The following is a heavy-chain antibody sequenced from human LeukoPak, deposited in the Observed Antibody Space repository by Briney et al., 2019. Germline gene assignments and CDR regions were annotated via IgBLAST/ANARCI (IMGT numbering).Heavy chain of an antibody. CDR2: IKQDGSEK. CDR3: ASSFVDVDDFWSSYD. Sequence: PGGSLRLSCAASGFTFSSYWMSWVRQAPGKGLEWVANIKQDGSEKYYVDSVKGRFTISRDNAKNSLYLQMNSLRAEDTAVYYCASSFVDVDDFWSSYDWGQGTLVTVSS. CDR1: GFTFSSYW. J-gene: IGHJ4*02. D-gene: IGHD3-3*01. V-gene: IGHV3-7*01.